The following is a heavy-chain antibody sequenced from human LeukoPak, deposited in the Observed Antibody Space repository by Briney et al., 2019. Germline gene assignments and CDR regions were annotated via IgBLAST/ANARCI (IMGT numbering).Heavy chain of an antibody. CDR2: ISGSGGST. CDR3: AKDSRLWYYYYYMDV. CDR1: GFTFSSYG. J-gene: IGHJ6*03. Sequence: GGSLRLSCAASGFTFSSYGMSWVRQAPGKGLEWVSAISGSGGSTYYADSVKGRFTISRDNSKNTLYLQMNSLRAEDTAVYYCAKDSRLWYYYYYMDVWGKGTTVTISS. V-gene: IGHV3-23*01. D-gene: IGHD5-18*01.